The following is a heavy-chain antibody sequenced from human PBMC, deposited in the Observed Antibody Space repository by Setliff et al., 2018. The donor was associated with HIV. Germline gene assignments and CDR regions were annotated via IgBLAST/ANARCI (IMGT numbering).Heavy chain of an antibody. CDR1: GDSIFSVPSY. V-gene: IGHV4-31*03. D-gene: IGHD4-17*01. CDR2: IYHSGST. Sequence: PSETLSLTCTVSGDSIFSVPSYWGWFRQPPGKGLEWIGTIYHSGSTYYNPSLKSRLSISLDMSNNQFSLKVTSVTAADTAVYYCAALTTGYYFDYWGQGTLVTVSS. J-gene: IGHJ4*02. CDR3: AALTTGYYFDY.